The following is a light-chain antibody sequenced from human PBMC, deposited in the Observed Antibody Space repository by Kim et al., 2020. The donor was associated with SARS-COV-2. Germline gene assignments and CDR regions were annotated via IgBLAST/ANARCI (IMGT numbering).Light chain of an antibody. J-gene: IGLJ3*02. Sequence: SVKPPCTLSSGHSSYAIAWHQQQPEKGPRYLMKLNSDGSHSKGDGIPDRFSGSSSGAERYLTISSLQSEDEADYYCQTWGTGIPVFGGGTQLTVL. V-gene: IGLV4-69*01. CDR3: QTWGTGIPV. CDR2: LNSDGSH. CDR1: SGHSSYA.